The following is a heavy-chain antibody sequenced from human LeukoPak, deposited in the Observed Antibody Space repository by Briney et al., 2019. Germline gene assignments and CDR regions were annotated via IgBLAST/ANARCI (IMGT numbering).Heavy chain of an antibody. D-gene: IGHD3-9*01. V-gene: IGHV1-69*01. Sequence: SVKVSCKASGGTFSSYAISWVRQAPGQGLEWMGGIIPIFGTTNYAQKFQGRVTITADESTSTAYMELSSLRSEDTAVYYCARGAQLRYFDWFLSPWGQGTLVTVSS. CDR2: IIPIFGTT. J-gene: IGHJ5*02. CDR3: ARGAQLRYFDWFLSP. CDR1: GGTFSSYA.